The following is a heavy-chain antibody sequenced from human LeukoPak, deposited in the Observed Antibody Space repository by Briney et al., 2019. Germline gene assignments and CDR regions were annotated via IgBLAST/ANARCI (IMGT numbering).Heavy chain of an antibody. CDR1: GGSISSYY. CDR2: IYYSGST. V-gene: IGHV4-59*13. D-gene: IGHD3-22*01. Sequence: PSETLSLTCTVSGGSISSYYWSWIRQPPGKGLEWIGYIYYSGSTNYNPSLKSRVTISVDTSKNQFSLKLSSVTAADTAVYYCARARPDYYDSSGYYPYGYYGIDVWGQGTTVTVSS. CDR3: ARARPDYYDSSGYYPYGYYGIDV. J-gene: IGHJ6*02.